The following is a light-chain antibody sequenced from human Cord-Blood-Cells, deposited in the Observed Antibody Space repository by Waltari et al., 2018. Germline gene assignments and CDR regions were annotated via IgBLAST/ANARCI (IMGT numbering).Light chain of an antibody. CDR3: SSYTSSSTVV. CDR2: DVS. Sequence: SALTQPASVSGSPGQSITISCPGTSRDAGSYHYVSWYQQHPGKAPKLMIYDVSNRPSGVSNRFSGSKSGNTASLTISGLQAEDEADYYCSSYTSSSTVVFGGGTKLTVL. V-gene: IGLV2-14*01. CDR1: SRDAGSYHY. J-gene: IGLJ2*01.